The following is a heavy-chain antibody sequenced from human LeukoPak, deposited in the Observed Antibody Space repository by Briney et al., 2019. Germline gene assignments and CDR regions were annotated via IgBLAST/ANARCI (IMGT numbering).Heavy chain of an antibody. CDR1: GASVMKDTSY. V-gene: IGHV4-61*01. CDR2: INHSGST. CDR3: ARRYCSGGSCYLAY. J-gene: IGHJ4*02. Sequence: SETLSLTCTVSGASVMKDTSYWGWIRQPPGKDLEWIGEINHSGSTNYNPSLKSRVTISVDTSKNQFSLKLSSVTAADTAVYYCARRYCSGGSCYLAYWGQGTLVTVSS. D-gene: IGHD2-15*01.